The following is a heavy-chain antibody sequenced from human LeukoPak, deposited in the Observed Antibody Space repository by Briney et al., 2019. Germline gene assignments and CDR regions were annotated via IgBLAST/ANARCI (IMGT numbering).Heavy chain of an antibody. J-gene: IGHJ3*02. CDR3: IKVIMFAFDI. V-gene: IGHV3-23*01. CDR1: GFTFSSYG. Sequence: GGSLRLSCAASGFTFSSYGMGWVRQAPGRGLEWVSAVSGSGGTTHYADSVKGRFTISRDNSKNTMYLQMNSLRAEDTAVYFCIKVIMFAFDIWGQGTMVTVSS. D-gene: IGHD3-10*02. CDR2: VSGSGGTT.